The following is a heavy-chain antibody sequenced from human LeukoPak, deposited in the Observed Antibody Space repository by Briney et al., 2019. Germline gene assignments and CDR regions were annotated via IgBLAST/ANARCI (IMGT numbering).Heavy chain of an antibody. J-gene: IGHJ4*02. CDR1: GFTFSSYG. Sequence: GGSLRLSCAASGFTFSSYGMHWVRQAPGKGLEWVAVISYDGSNKYYADSVKGRFTISRDNSKNTLYLQMNSLRAEDTAVYYCAKDRSSSWYFDYWGQGTRVTVSS. V-gene: IGHV3-30*18. CDR3: AKDRSSSWYFDY. D-gene: IGHD6-13*01. CDR2: ISYDGSNK.